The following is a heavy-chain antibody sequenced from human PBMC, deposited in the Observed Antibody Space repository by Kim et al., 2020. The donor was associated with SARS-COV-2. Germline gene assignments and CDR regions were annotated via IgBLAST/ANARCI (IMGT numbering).Heavy chain of an antibody. CDR3: ASIKGYCASTTCRGPFDY. J-gene: IGHJ4*02. CDR1: GFTFSSYW. D-gene: IGHD2-2*01. Sequence: GGSLRLSCAASGFTFSSYWMSWARRAPGKGLEWVANIKQDGSEKYYVDSVKGRFTISRDNAKNSLYLQMSSLRAEDTAVYYCASIKGYCASTTCRGPFDYLGQRTLVTVSS. CDR2: IKQDGSEK. V-gene: IGHV3-7*03.